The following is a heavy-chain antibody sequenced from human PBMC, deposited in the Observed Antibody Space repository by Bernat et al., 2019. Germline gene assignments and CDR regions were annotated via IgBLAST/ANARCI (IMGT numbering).Heavy chain of an antibody. V-gene: IGHV3-33*01. CDR2: IWYDGTNK. J-gene: IGHJ6*02. D-gene: IGHD6-13*01. CDR1: GFTFSTYG. CDR3: ARDPVAAGGIPHYYYNGMDI. Sequence: QVQLVESGGGVVQPGRSLRLSCAASGFTFSTYGMHWVRQAPGTGLAWVALIWYDGTNKYYGDCVKGRFNISRDKSRNTLYLQMNSLRDEDTAVYFCARDPVAAGGIPHYYYNGMDIWGQGTRVTVSS.